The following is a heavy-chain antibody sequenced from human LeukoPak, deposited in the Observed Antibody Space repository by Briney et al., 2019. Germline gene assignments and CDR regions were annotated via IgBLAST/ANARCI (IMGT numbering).Heavy chain of an antibody. V-gene: IGHV3-23*01. D-gene: IGHD2-2*01. Sequence: GGSLRLSGAASGFTFSSNAMSWVRQAPGKGLEWVSAISGSGGSTYYADSVKGRFTISRDNSKNTLYLQMNSLRAEDTAVYYCAKDPHLEGLVPAALDYWGQGTLVTVSS. CDR2: ISGSGGST. CDR1: GFTFSSNA. CDR3: AKDPHLEGLVPAALDY. J-gene: IGHJ4*02.